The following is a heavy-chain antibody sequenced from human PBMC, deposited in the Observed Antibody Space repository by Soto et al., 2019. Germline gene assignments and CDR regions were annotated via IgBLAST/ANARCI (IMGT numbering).Heavy chain of an antibody. J-gene: IGHJ4*02. V-gene: IGHV1-2*02. CDR1: GDTFTGYY. CDR2: INPNSGGT. CDR3: ARCHRGLPCHLDS. Sequence: ASVKVSCKASGDTFTGYYMHWVRQAPGQGLEWMGWINPNSGGTNYAQKFQGRVTMTRDTSISTAYMELSRLRSDDTAVYFCARCHRGLPCHLDSWGQGTLLTGSS.